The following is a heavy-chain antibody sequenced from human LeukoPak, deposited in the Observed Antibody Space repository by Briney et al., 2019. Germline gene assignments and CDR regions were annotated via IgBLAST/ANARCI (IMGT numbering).Heavy chain of an antibody. Sequence: PGGSLRLSCAASGFTFTSSAMSWVRQAPGKGLEWVSGISGSGGSTYYADSVKGRFTISRDNFRNTLYLQMNSLRAEDTAVYYCAKDQSLLSGAFRIVEGMAEDYWGQGTLVTVPS. V-gene: IGHV3-23*01. CDR3: AKDQSLLSGAFRIVEGMAEDY. CDR1: GFTFTSSA. D-gene: IGHD3-16*02. CDR2: ISGSGGST. J-gene: IGHJ4*02.